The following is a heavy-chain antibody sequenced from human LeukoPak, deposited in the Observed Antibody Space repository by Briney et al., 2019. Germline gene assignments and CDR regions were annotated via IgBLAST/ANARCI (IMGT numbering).Heavy chain of an antibody. J-gene: IGHJ4*02. D-gene: IGHD5-18*01. CDR2: IIPIFGTT. V-gene: IGHV1-69*01. Sequence: VSSVNVYCTASGSAFGSYTISWLRQAPGQGLEWMGGIIPIFGTTNYAQKFQGRVTITADESASTAYMDLSSLRSEDTAVYYCASRKRFTAMDLSLSPFDYWGQGTLVTVSS. CDR1: GSAFGSYT. CDR3: ASRKRFTAMDLSLSPFDY.